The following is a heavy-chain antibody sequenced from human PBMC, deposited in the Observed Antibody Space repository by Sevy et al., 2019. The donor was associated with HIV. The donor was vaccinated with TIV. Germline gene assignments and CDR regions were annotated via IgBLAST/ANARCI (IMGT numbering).Heavy chain of an antibody. D-gene: IGHD3-16*02. CDR2: ISSSGSTI. Sequence: GGSLRLSCAASGFTFSDYYMSWIRQAPGKGLEWVSSISSSGSTIYYADSVKGRFTISRDNAKNSLYLQMNSLRAEDTAVYYCARALGGIYDYVWGSYRPSYFDYWGQGTLVTVSS. J-gene: IGHJ4*02. CDR3: ARALGGIYDYVWGSYRPSYFDY. CDR1: GFTFSDYY. V-gene: IGHV3-11*01.